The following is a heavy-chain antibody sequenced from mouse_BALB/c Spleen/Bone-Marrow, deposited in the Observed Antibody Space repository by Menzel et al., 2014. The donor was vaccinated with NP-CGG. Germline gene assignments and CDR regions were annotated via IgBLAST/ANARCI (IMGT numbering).Heavy chain of an antibody. J-gene: IGHJ3*01. CDR3: AKNYYYGYVAY. V-gene: IGHV4-1*02. CDR1: GFDFSRYW. Sequence: EVHLVESGGGLVQPGGSLKLSCAASGFDFSRYWMTRVRQAPGNGLEWIGEINPASSTINYTPSPKDKFIISRDNAKNTLYLQMSKVRSEDTALYYCAKNYYYGYVAYWGQGTLVTVSA. D-gene: IGHD1-2*01. CDR2: INPASSTI.